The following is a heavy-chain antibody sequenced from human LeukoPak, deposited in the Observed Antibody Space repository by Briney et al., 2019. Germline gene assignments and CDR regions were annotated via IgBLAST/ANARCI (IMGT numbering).Heavy chain of an antibody. D-gene: IGHD6-19*01. CDR3: ARDYSSGRYGSVH. V-gene: IGHV3-20*04. CDR1: GFTFDDYG. J-gene: IGHJ4*02. CDR2: IKWKGGST. Sequence: GGSLILSCAASGFTFDDYGMSWVRQDPGKGLEWVSGIKWKGGSTGYADSVKGRFTISRGNAKNSLYVQMNSLRAEDTAFYYCARDYSSGRYGSVHWGQGTLVTVSS.